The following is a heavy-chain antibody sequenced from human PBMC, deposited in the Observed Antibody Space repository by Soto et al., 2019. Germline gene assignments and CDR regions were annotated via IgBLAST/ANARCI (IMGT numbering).Heavy chain of an antibody. Sequence: QVQLVQSGGEVKKPGASVKVSCKTSGYSFTTYGISWVRQAPGQGLEWMGWISGYNGNTNYAKKFQGRVTMTTDTSTSTAYRELRSLRSDDTAVYYCAREGPAPYYYYGMDVWGQGSTVAVSS. V-gene: IGHV1-18*01. CDR1: GYSFTTYG. CDR3: AREGPAPYYYYGMDV. J-gene: IGHJ6*02. CDR2: ISGYNGNT.